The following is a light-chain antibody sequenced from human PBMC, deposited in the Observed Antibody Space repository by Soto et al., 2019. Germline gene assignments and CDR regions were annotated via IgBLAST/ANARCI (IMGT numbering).Light chain of an antibody. CDR3: QVRTNWSIA. CDR2: NAS. CDR1: QSVSTF. V-gene: IGKV3-11*01. Sequence: EIVLTQSPATLSLSPPDGGGLXGRASQSVSTFLAWFQQKPGQPPRLLIYNASNRTTGIPARFSGSGSGTDFTLTISSLEPEDFAVYYCQVRTNWSIAFGRGTRLAIK. J-gene: IGKJ5*01.